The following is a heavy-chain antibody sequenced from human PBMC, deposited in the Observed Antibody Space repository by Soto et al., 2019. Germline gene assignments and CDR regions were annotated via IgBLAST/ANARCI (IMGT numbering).Heavy chain of an antibody. CDR2: IYWDDDK. J-gene: IGHJ4*02. V-gene: IGHV2-5*02. CDR3: AHRPSYCSGGSCYSGFDY. CDR1: GFSLSTSGVG. Sequence: QITLKESGPTLVKPTQTLTLTCTFSGFSLSTSGVGVGWIRQPPGKALEWLALIYWDDDKRNSPSLKSRLTITKDTSKNQVVLTMTDMDPVDTATYYCAHRPSYCSGGSCYSGFDYWGQGTLVTVSS. D-gene: IGHD2-15*01.